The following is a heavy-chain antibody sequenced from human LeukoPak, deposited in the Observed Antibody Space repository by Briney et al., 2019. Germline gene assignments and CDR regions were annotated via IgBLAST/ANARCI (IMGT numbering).Heavy chain of an antibody. CDR3: ARGVSDYVWGSYRSGSNWFGP. CDR1: GGSFSGYC. J-gene: IGHJ5*02. V-gene: IGHV4-34*01. Sequence: SETLSLTCAVDGGSFSGYCWSWIRQPPGKGLEWIGEINHSGSTNYNPSLKSRVTISVDTSKNQFSLKLSSVTAADTAVYYCARGVSDYVWGSYRSGSNWFGPWGQGTLVTVSS. D-gene: IGHD3-16*02. CDR2: INHSGST.